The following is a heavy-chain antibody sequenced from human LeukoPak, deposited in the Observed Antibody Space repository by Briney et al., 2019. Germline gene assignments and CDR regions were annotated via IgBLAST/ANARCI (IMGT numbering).Heavy chain of an antibody. Sequence: PSETLSLTCTVSGGSISSGDYYWSWIRQPPGKGLEWIGYIYYSGSIYYNPSLKSRVTISVDTSKTQFSLKLSSVTAADTAVYYCARDTYYDATFDYWGQGTLVTVSS. D-gene: IGHD3-22*01. J-gene: IGHJ4*02. CDR1: GGSISSGDYY. CDR3: ARDTYYDATFDY. CDR2: IYYSGSI. V-gene: IGHV4-30-4*01.